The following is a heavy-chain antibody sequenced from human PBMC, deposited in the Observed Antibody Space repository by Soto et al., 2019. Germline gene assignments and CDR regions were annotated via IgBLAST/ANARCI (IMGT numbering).Heavy chain of an antibody. J-gene: IGHJ6*03. CDR1: GFTFSSYS. V-gene: IGHV3-21*01. CDR3: ARESFHDYGDYDGGRLYYYYMDV. CDR2: ISSSSSYI. D-gene: IGHD4-17*01. Sequence: SCKTSGFTFSSYSMNWVRQAPGKGLEWVSSISSSSSYIYYADSVKGRFTISRDNAKNSLYLQMNSLRAEDTAVYYCARESFHDYGDYDGGRLYYYYMDVWGKGTTVTVSS.